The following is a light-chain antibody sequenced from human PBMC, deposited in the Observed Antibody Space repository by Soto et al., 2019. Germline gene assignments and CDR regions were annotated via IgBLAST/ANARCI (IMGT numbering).Light chain of an antibody. V-gene: IGLV6-57*04. J-gene: IGLJ2*01. Sequence: NFMLTQPHSVSESPGKTVTISCTRSSGSIASNYVQWYQQRPGSAPTTVIYEDNQRPSGVPDRFSGSIDSSSNSASLTISGLKTEDEADYYCQSYYSSKVFGGGTQLTVL. CDR3: QSYYSSKV. CDR1: SGSIASNY. CDR2: EDN.